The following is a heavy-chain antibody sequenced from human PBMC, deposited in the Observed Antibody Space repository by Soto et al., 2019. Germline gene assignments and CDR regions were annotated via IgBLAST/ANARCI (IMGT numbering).Heavy chain of an antibody. CDR1: GGSISSGGYY. Sequence: QVQLQESGPGLVKPSQTLSLTCTVSGGSISSGGYYWSWIRQHPGKGLEWIGYIYYSGSTYYNPSLKSRVSISVDTSKNQFSLKLSSVTAADTAVYYCARDRAGGSGYYFDYWGQGTLVTVSS. D-gene: IGHD3-10*01. V-gene: IGHV4-31*03. CDR3: ARDRAGGSGYYFDY. J-gene: IGHJ4*02. CDR2: IYYSGST.